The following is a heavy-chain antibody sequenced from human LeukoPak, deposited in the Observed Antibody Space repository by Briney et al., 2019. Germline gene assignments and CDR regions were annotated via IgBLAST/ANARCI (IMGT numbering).Heavy chain of an antibody. CDR2: IYYSGST. Sequence: SETLSLTCTVSGGSLSSSSYYWGWIRQPPGKGLEWIGCIYYSGSTYYNPSLKSRVTISVDTSKNQFSLKLSSVTAADTAVYYCARLQRLHTFGVVTNWFDPWGQGTLVTVSS. CDR3: ARLQRLHTFGVVTNWFDP. J-gene: IGHJ5*02. D-gene: IGHD3-3*01. CDR1: GGSLSSSSYY. V-gene: IGHV4-39*01.